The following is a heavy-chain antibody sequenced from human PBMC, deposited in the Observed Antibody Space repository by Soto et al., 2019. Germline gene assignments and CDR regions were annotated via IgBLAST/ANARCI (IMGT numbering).Heavy chain of an antibody. D-gene: IGHD4-17*01. CDR1: GYTFTSYG. CDR2: ISAYNGNT. CDR3: AGDTIYGGNSGAFDI. V-gene: IGHV1-18*01. Sequence: ASVKVSCKASGYTFTSYGISWVRQAPGQGLEWMGWISAYNGNTNYAQKLQGRVTMTTDTSTSTAYMELRSLRSDDTAVYYCAGDTIYGGNSGAFDIWGQGTMVTVSS. J-gene: IGHJ3*02.